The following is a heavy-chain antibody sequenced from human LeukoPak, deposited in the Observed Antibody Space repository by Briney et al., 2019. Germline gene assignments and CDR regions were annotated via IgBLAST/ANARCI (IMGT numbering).Heavy chain of an antibody. CDR1: GGSFSGYY. Sequence: PSETLSLTCAVYGGSFSGYYWSWIRQPPGKGLEWIGEINHSGSTNYNPSLKSRVTISVDTSKNQFSLKLSSVTAADTAVYYCARGRGAYCGGDCQNWFDPWGQGTLVTVSS. CDR2: INHSGST. V-gene: IGHV4-34*01. CDR3: ARGRGAYCGGDCQNWFDP. J-gene: IGHJ5*02. D-gene: IGHD2-21*02.